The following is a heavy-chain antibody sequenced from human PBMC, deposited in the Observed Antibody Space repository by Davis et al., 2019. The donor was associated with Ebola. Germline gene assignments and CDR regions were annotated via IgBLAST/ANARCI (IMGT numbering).Heavy chain of an antibody. Sequence: GGSLRLSCAASGFTFSSYSMNWVRQAPGKGLEWVAVIWYDGSNKYYADSVKGRFTISRDNSKNTLYLQMNSLRAEDTAVYYCAREMVRYYYGMDVWGQGTTVTVSS. CDR2: IWYDGSNK. V-gene: IGHV3-33*08. CDR3: AREMVRYYYGMDV. CDR1: GFTFSSYS. D-gene: IGHD2-8*01. J-gene: IGHJ6*02.